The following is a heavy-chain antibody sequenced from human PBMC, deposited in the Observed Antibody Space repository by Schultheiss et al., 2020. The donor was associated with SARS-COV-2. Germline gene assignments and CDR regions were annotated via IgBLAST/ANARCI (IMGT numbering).Heavy chain of an antibody. CDR3: ARDPSDYGGNPFDY. J-gene: IGHJ4*02. D-gene: IGHD4-23*01. Sequence: SQTLSLTCTVSGGSISSYYWSWIRQPPGKGLEWIGYIYYSGSTNYNPSLKSRVTISVDTSKNQFSLKLSSVTAADTAVYYCARDPSDYGGNPFDYRGQGTLVTVSS. CDR2: IYYSGST. CDR1: GGSISSYY. V-gene: IGHV4-59*12.